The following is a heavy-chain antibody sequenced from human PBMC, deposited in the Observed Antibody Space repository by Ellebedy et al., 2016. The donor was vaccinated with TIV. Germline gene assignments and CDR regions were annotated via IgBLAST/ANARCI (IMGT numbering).Heavy chain of an antibody. D-gene: IGHD3-10*01. CDR1: GFTFSSYA. Sequence: GGSLRLXCAASGFTFSSYAMHWVRQAPGKGLEWVAVISYDGSNKYYADSVKGRFTISRDNSKNTLYLQMNSLRAEDTAVYYCAKSPYGSGSYIFDYWGQGTLVTVSS. V-gene: IGHV3-30-3*02. CDR2: ISYDGSNK. J-gene: IGHJ4*02. CDR3: AKSPYGSGSYIFDY.